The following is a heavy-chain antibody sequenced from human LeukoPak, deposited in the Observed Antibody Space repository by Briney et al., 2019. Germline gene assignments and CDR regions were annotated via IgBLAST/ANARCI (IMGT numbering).Heavy chain of an antibody. V-gene: IGHV3-23*01. CDR3: TAPGYSSSWYEDY. J-gene: IGHJ4*02. Sequence: GGSLRLSCAPSGFSLSTYAMSWVRQAPGGGLEWVSAISGSGGSTYYTDSVKGRFTISRDNSKNTLYLQMNSLRAEDTAVYYCTAPGYSSSWYEDYWGQGTLVTVSS. CDR2: ISGSGGST. CDR1: GFSLSTYA. D-gene: IGHD6-13*01.